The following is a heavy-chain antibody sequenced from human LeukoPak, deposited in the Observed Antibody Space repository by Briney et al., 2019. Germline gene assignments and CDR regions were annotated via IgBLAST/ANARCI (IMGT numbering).Heavy chain of an antibody. J-gene: IGHJ4*02. CDR2: INHSGST. CDR3: ARGHGTGLRYFDWLLKTADFDY. D-gene: IGHD3-9*01. CDR1: GGSFSSYY. Sequence: PSETLSLTCAVYGGSFSSYYWSWIRQPPGKGLEWIGEINHSGSTNYNPSLKSRVTISVDTSKNQFSLKLSSVTAADTAVYYCARGHGTGLRYFDWLLKTADFDYWGQGTLVTVSS. V-gene: IGHV4-34*01.